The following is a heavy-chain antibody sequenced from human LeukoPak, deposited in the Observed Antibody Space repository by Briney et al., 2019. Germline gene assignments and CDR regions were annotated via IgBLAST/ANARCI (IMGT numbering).Heavy chain of an antibody. J-gene: IGHJ6*03. V-gene: IGHV4-34*01. CDR1: GGSFSGYY. CDR3: ARTVRYSYGYRHLPSDYYYYYMDV. D-gene: IGHD5-18*01. CDR2: IKHSGST. Sequence: SETLSLTCAVDGGSFSGYYWSWIRQPPGKGLEWRGEIKHSGSTNYNPSLKSRVTISVDTSKNQFSLKLSSVPAADTAVYYCARTVRYSYGYRHLPSDYYYYYMDVWGKGTTVTVSS.